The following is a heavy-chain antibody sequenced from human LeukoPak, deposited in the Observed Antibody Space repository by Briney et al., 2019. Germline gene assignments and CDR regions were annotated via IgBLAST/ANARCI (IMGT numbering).Heavy chain of an antibody. V-gene: IGHV3-7*01. D-gene: IGHD3-22*01. J-gene: IGHJ4*02. Sequence: GESLRLSCTASGFTFSNFWMGWVRQAPGKGLEWVANIKQDETEKFYLGSVKARFTISRDNGRKTIYLQMNNLRDEDTAVYYCATGSGYYYSHWGQGILVTVSS. CDR3: ATGSGYYYSH. CDR1: GFTFSNFW. CDR2: IKQDETEK.